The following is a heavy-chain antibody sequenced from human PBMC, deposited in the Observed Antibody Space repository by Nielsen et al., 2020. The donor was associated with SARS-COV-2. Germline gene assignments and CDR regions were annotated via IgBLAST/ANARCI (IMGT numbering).Heavy chain of an antibody. D-gene: IGHD2-2*01. V-gene: IGHV1-69*01. J-gene: IGHJ6*03. Sequence: WVRQAPGQGLEWMGGIIPIFGTANYAQKFQGRVTITADESTSTAYMELSSLRSEDTAVYYCARVRYCSSTSCYDDVPYYYCMDVWGKGTTVTVSS. CDR3: ARVRYCSSTSCYDDVPYYYCMDV. CDR2: IIPIFGTA.